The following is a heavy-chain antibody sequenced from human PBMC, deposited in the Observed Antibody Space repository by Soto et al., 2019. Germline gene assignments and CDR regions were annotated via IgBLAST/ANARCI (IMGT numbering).Heavy chain of an antibody. D-gene: IGHD2-15*01. CDR2: ISYDGSNK. CDR3: ARGSGRAADAFEI. CDR1: GFTFSSYA. V-gene: IGHV3-30-3*01. Sequence: GGSLRLSCAASGFTFSSYAMHWVRQAPGKGLEWVAVISYDGSNKYYADSVKGRFTISRDNSKNTLYLQMNSLRAEDTAVYYCARGSGRAADAFEIWGPGTMVTVSS. J-gene: IGHJ3*02.